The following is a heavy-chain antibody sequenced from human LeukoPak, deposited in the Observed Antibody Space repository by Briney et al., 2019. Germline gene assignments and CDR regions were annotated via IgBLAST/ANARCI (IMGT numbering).Heavy chain of an antibody. D-gene: IGHD5-24*01. J-gene: IGHJ4*02. Sequence: GGSLRLSCAASGFDFSSYGMSWVRQAPGKGLEWVSGMTHTGAGTYYADSVKGRFTISRDNSKNTLYLQMNSLRAEDTAVYYCAKDPEMATIRVHFDYWGQGTLVTVSS. CDR1: GFDFSSYG. V-gene: IGHV3-23*01. CDR2: MTHTGAGT. CDR3: AKDPEMATIRVHFDY.